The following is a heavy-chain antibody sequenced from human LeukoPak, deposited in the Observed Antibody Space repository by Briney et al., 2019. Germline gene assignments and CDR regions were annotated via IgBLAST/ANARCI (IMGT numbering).Heavy chain of an antibody. D-gene: IGHD5-18*01. Sequence: GGSLRLSCEASGFTFGSYAMYWVRQAPGKGLEWVAGIFGSGGSPHYADSVKGRFTISRDNPRNTVYLQINSLGDDDTAVYYCGNTTVGYSSGQKPAWPVDFWGQGTLVTVSS. CDR1: GFTFGSYA. CDR2: IFGSGGSP. V-gene: IGHV3-23*01. CDR3: GNTTVGYSSGQKPAWPVDF. J-gene: IGHJ4*02.